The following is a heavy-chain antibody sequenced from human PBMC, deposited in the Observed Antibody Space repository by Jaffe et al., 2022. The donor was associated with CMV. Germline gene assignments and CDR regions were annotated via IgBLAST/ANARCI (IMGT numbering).Heavy chain of an antibody. Sequence: QVQLMQSGAEVKKPGSSVKVSCKASGESFNNYAISWVRQVPGQGLEWMGRVISILRITNYAQKFQGRVTITADKSTSTAYMEVSSLTTEDTAVYYCARDKYPSQLRSFDWLGPDYYYYYMDVWGKGTTVTVSS. CDR1: GESFNNYA. D-gene: IGHD3-9*01. CDR2: VISILRIT. V-gene: IGHV1-69*09. J-gene: IGHJ6*03. CDR3: ARDKYPSQLRSFDWLGPDYYYYYMDV.